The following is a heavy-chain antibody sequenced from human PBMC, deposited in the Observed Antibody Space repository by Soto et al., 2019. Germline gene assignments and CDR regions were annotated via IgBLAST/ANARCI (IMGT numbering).Heavy chain of an antibody. CDR3: ARADEDIVVVVAATPALYFDY. CDR2: IYYSGST. CDR1: GGSISSGGYY. V-gene: IGHV4-31*03. Sequence: PSETLSLTCTVSGGSISSGGYYWSWIRQHPGKGLEWIGYIYYSGSTYYNPSLKSRVTISVDTSKNQFSLKLSSVTAADTAVYYCARADEDIVVVVAATPALYFDYWGQGTLVTVSS. J-gene: IGHJ4*02. D-gene: IGHD2-15*01.